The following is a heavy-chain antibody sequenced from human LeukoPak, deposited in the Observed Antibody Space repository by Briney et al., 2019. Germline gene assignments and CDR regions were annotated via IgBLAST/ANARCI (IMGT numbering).Heavy chain of an antibody. CDR1: GFSFSSAY. CDR2: IKSKSAGGTV. J-gene: IGHJ4*02. V-gene: IGHV3-15*01. D-gene: IGHD6-13*01. Sequence: GSLRLSCAASGFSFSSAYVSWVRQAPGKGLEWVGRIKSKSAGGTVDYASPVKGRFVISRDDSRTTVYLQMNSLKTEDTAVYYCSTDAGYDSRWYNYWGQGTLVTVSS. CDR3: STDAGYDSRWYNY.